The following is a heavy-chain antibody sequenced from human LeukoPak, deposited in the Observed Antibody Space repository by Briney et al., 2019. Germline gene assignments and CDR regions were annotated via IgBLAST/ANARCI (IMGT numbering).Heavy chain of an antibody. D-gene: IGHD3-22*01. Sequence: GGSLRLSCAASGFTVSSNHMTWVRQAPGKGLEWVSVIYSDGRAYYADSVKGRFTVSRDNSRSTLFLQMNSLRAEDTAVYYCARDYYDSSGYYSYWGQGTLVTVSS. CDR2: IYSDGRA. V-gene: IGHV3-53*01. CDR1: GFTVSSNH. J-gene: IGHJ4*02. CDR3: ARDYYDSSGYYSY.